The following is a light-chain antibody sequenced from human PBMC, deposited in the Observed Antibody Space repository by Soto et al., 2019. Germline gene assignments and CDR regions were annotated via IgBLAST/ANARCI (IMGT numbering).Light chain of an antibody. Sequence: QSALTQPRSVSASPGQSVTISCTGTRSDVGGYNYVSWYQHHPGKAPKLMIYGVSARPSGVPDRFSGSKSGNTASLTISGLQAEDEADYYCCSYAGTPYGFGTGTKVTVL. CDR1: RSDVGGYNY. CDR3: CSYAGTPYG. J-gene: IGLJ1*01. V-gene: IGLV2-11*01. CDR2: GVS.